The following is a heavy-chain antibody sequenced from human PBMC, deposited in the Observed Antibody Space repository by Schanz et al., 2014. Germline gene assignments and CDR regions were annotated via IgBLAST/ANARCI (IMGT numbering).Heavy chain of an antibody. CDR1: GFTFSSYA. D-gene: IGHD4-17*01. CDR3: ARFDYGRNVPVDY. J-gene: IGHJ4*02. Sequence: QVQLVESGGGVVQPGRSLRLSCAASGFTFSSYAMHWVRQAPGKGLEWVAVISYDGSHKDYADSVKGRFTISRDNSKNTLYLQMNSLRAEDTAVYYCARFDYGRNVPVDYWGPGTLVTVSS. CDR2: ISYDGSHK. V-gene: IGHV3-30*04.